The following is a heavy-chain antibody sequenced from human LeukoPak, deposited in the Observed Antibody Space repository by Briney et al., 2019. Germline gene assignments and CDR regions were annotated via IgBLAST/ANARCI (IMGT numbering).Heavy chain of an antibody. D-gene: IGHD2-15*01. CDR1: GGSISSGDYY. CDR2: IYYSGST. CDR3: ARVPYCSGGSCYFGVEGIDY. Sequence: PSQTLSLTCTVSGGSISSGDYYWSWIRQPPGKGLEWIGYIYYSGSTYYNPSLKSRVTISVDTSKNQLSLKLSSVTAADTAVYYCARVPYCSGGSCYFGVEGIDYWGQGTLVTLSS. V-gene: IGHV4-30-4*01. J-gene: IGHJ4*02.